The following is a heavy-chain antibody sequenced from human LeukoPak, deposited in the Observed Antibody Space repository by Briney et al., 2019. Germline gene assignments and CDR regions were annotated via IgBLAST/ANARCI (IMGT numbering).Heavy chain of an antibody. CDR2: ISGSGGST. CDR3: AKAPILYYFDY. V-gene: IGHV3-23*01. J-gene: IGHJ4*02. CDR1: GFTFSSYA. Sequence: GGSLRLSCAASGFTFSSYAMSWVRQAPGKGLEWVSAISGSGGSTYYADSVKGRFTIYRDNSKNTLYLQMNRLRAEDTAVYYCAKAPILYYFDYWGQGTLVTVSS.